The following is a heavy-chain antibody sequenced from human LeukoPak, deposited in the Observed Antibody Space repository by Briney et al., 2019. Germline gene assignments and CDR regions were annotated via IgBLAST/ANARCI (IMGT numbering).Heavy chain of an antibody. J-gene: IGHJ4*02. CDR2: IWYDGSNK. D-gene: IGHD2-21*02. V-gene: IGHV3-30*02. CDR1: GFTFSSYG. CDR3: AKVSGGDNCPDY. Sequence: PGGSLRLSCAASGFTFSSYGMHWVRQAPGKGLEWVAFIWYDGSNKYYADSVKGRFTISRDNSKNTLYLQMNSLRAEDTAVYYCAKVSGGDNCPDYWGQGTLVTVSS.